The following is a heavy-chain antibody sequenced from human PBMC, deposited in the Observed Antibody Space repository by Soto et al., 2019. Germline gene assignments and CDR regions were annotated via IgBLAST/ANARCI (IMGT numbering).Heavy chain of an antibody. CDR2: IYYSGST. V-gene: IGHV4-31*03. D-gene: IGHD5-12*01. Sequence: QVQLQESGPGLVKPSQTLSLTCTVSGGSISSGGYYWSWIRQHPGKGLEWIGYIYYSGSTYYNPSLKGRVTITVDTSKSQFSVTLSSVTAASTDVYYCARASVDGPKRSYNWFGPCGQGTLVTVSS. J-gene: IGHJ5*02. CDR3: ARASVDGPKRSYNWFGP. CDR1: GGSISSGGYY.